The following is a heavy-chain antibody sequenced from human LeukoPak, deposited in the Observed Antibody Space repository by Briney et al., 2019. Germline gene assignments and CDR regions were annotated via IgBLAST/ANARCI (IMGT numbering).Heavy chain of an antibody. CDR1: GGSFSGYH. Sequence: PSETLSLTCAVYGGSFSGYHWNWIRQPPGKGLEWIGKINHSGSTNYNPSLKSRVTMSVDTSKNQFSLKLTSVTAADTAVYYCAHGPDRAAAPYYFDYWGQGTLVTVSS. CDR3: AHGPDRAAAPYYFDY. J-gene: IGHJ4*02. D-gene: IGHD6-13*01. CDR2: INHSGST. V-gene: IGHV4-34*01.